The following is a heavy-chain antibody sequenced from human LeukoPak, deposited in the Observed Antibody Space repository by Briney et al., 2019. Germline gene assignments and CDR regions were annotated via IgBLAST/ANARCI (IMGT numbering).Heavy chain of an antibody. CDR1: RDTFTNNA. CDR3: ARVDTADY. J-gene: IGHJ4*02. CDR2: IIPIFGTA. V-gene: IGHV1-69*13. D-gene: IGHD5-18*01. Sequence: SVKVSCKASRDTFTNNAISWVRQAPGQGLEWMGGIIPIFGTAHYAQKFQGRVTITADESTSTAYMELSRLRSDDTAVYYCARVDTADYWGQGTLVTVSS.